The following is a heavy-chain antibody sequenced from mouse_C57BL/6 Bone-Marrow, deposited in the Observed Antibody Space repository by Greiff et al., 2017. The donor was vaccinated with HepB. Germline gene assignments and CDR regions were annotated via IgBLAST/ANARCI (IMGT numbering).Heavy chain of an antibody. V-gene: IGHV1-82*01. CDR2: IYPGDGDT. J-gene: IGHJ1*03. Sequence: VQLQQSGPELVKPGASVKISCKASGYAFSSSWMNWVKQRPGKGLEWIGRIYPGDGDTNYNGKFKGKATLTADKSSSTAYMQLSSLTSEDSAVYFCAIWYYYGSSYWYFDVWGTGTTVTVSA. CDR3: AIWYYYGSSYWYFDV. D-gene: IGHD1-1*01. CDR1: GYAFSSSW.